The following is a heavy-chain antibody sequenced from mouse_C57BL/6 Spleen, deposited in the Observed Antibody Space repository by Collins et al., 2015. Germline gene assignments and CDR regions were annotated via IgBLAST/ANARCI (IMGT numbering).Heavy chain of an antibody. CDR3: ARDRHYGYFDV. CDR1: GFTFTDYY. J-gene: IGHJ1*01. V-gene: IGHV7-3*02. CDR2: IRNKANGYTT. Sequence: EVKLVESGGGLVQPGGSLRLSCATSGFTFTDYYMSWVRQPPGKALEWLGFIRNKANGYTTEYSASVKGRFTISRDNSQSILYLQMNTLRAEDSATYYCARDRHYGYFDVWGAGTTVTVSS.